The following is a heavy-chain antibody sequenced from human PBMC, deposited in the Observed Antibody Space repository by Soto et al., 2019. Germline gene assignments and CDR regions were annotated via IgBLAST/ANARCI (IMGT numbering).Heavy chain of an antibody. Sequence: PVGSLRLSCAASGFTFGYFAMGWVSQAPGKGLEWVSVLNDRGDTTYYTDSVKGRFTISRDNSKNTLYLQMNSLRAEDTAVYYCAKDATRTNGWYHFDYWGQGALVTVSS. J-gene: IGHJ4*02. CDR3: AKDATRTNGWYHFDY. CDR1: GFTFGYFA. CDR2: LNDRGDTT. V-gene: IGHV3-23*01. D-gene: IGHD6-19*01.